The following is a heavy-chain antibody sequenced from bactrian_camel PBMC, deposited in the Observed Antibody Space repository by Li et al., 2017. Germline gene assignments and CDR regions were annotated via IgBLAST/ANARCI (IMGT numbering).Heavy chain of an antibody. V-gene: IGHV3S55*01. D-gene: IGHD2*01. CDR3: AADRVGVAFGGNCQGPDYNH. Sequence: QLVESGGGSVQAGGSLTLSCAFSGVIHPGDCMGWFRQIPGKERQGVAVIEDDATTQYEQSVKGRFTITKDKFKRTPFLQMNSLQPEDTAMYFCAADRVGVAFGGNCQGPDYNHRGQGTQVTVS. J-gene: IGHJ4*01. CDR2: IEDDATT. CDR1: GVIHPGDC.